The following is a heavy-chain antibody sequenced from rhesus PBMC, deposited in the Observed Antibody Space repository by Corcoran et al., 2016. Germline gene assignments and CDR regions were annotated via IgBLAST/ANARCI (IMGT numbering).Heavy chain of an antibody. D-gene: IGHD6-25*01. CDR2: IKSKADGGTA. Sequence: EVQLVESGGGLVQPGGSLRLSCAASGFTFSNSWMSWVRQAPGKGLEWVDRIKSKADGGTADYAASVKGRFTISRDDSKNTLYLQMNSLKTEDTAVYYCTTDGDSGSWNVYDYWGQGVLVTVSS. J-gene: IGHJ4*01. CDR3: TTDGDSGSWNVYDY. CDR1: GFTFSNSW. V-gene: IGHV3-30*01.